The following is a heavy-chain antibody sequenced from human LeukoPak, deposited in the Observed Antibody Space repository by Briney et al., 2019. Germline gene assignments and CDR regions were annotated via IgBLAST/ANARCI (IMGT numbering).Heavy chain of an antibody. D-gene: IGHD5-24*01. Sequence: GGSLRLSCAASGFTFSIYGMHWVRQAPGKGLEWVAFIRYDGSNKYYADSVKGRFTISRDNSKNTLYLQMNSLRAEDTAVYYCAKDFRVVEMATNFDYWGQGTLVTVSS. CDR3: AKDFRVVEMATNFDY. J-gene: IGHJ4*02. CDR2: IRYDGSNK. V-gene: IGHV3-30*02. CDR1: GFTFSIYG.